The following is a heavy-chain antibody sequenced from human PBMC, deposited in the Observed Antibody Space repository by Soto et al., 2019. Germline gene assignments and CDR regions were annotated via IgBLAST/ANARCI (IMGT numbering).Heavy chain of an antibody. Sequence: SDALSPTYYHSGPAISTSKWRRLVRQAPGKGLEWIGEFYHSGSTNYNLSLKSRVIISVDKSKNQFSLKLSSVTDADTAVYYCARGERQQQRDYWGQGTLVTVS. CDR2: FYHSGST. V-gene: IGHV4-4*02. J-gene: IGHJ4*02. CDR1: GPAISTSKW. D-gene: IGHD6-13*01. CDR3: ARGERQQQRDY.